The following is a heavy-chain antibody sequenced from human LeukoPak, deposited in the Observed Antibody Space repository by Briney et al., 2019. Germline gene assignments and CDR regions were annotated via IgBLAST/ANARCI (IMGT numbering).Heavy chain of an antibody. Sequence: GGSLRLSCAASGFTFSSYGMHWVRQAPGKGLEWVAFIRYDGSNKYYADSVKGRFTISRDNSKNTLYLQMSSLRAEDTAVYYCATHYSASSGQDYWGQGTLVTVSS. D-gene: IGHD3-22*01. CDR3: ATHYSASSGQDY. CDR2: IRYDGSNK. V-gene: IGHV3-30*02. CDR1: GFTFSSYG. J-gene: IGHJ4*02.